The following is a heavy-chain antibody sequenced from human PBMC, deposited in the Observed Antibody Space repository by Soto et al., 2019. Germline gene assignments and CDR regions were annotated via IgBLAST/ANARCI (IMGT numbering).Heavy chain of an antibody. CDR2: INPSGGST. Sequence: ASVKVSCQASGYTFTSYYMHLVRQAPGQGLEWMGIINPSGGSTSYAQKFQGRVTMTRDTSTSTVYMELSSLRSEDTAVYYCARGLDDFWSGYYSTLDYWGQGTLVTVSS. CDR3: ARGLDDFWSGYYSTLDY. CDR1: GYTFTSYY. V-gene: IGHV1-46*01. D-gene: IGHD3-3*01. J-gene: IGHJ4*02.